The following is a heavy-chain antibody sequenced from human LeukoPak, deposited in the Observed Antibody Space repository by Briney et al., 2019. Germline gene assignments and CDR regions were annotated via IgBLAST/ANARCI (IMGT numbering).Heavy chain of an antibody. CDR3: ARGSGYCSSTSCYGVNWFDP. D-gene: IGHD2-2*03. J-gene: IGHJ5*02. Sequence: GASVKVSCKASGYTFTGYYMHWVRQAPGQGLEWMXXXXPNSGGTNYAQKFQGRVTMTRDTSISTAYMELSRLRSDDTAVCYCARGSGYCSSTSCYGVNWFDPWGQGTLVTVSS. CDR2: XXPNSGGT. V-gene: IGHV1-2*02. CDR1: GYTFTGYY.